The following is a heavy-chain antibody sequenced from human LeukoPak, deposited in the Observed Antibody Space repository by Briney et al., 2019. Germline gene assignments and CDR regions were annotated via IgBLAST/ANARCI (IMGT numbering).Heavy chain of an antibody. Sequence: GGSLRLSCAAPGFTFDDNGMSWVRQAPGKGLEWVSGINWNGGSTGYADSVKGRFTISRDNAKNSLYLQMNSLRAEDTALYHCARIGGSGSYDYFDYWGQGTLVTVSS. V-gene: IGHV3-20*01. CDR2: INWNGGST. J-gene: IGHJ4*02. CDR1: GFTFDDNG. D-gene: IGHD3-10*01. CDR3: ARIGGSGSYDYFDY.